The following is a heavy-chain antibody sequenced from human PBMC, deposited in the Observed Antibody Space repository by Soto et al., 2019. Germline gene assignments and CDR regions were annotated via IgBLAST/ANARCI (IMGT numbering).Heavy chain of an antibody. CDR3: ARDLWGYCGTDCYPLDV. Sequence: PSETLSLTCTVSGGSISGYYWSWIRQPPGKGLEWIGYMYNTGSTVYNPSFKSRVTISVDTSKNQFSLKLNSVTAADTVVYYCARDLWGYCGTDCYPLDVWGQGTTVTVSS. V-gene: IGHV4-59*01. CDR1: GGSISGYY. CDR2: MYNTGST. D-gene: IGHD2-21*02. J-gene: IGHJ6*02.